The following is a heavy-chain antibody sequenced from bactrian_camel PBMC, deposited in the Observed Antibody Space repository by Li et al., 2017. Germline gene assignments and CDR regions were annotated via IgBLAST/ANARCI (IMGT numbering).Heavy chain of an antibody. CDR2: IASDGAKT. CDR3: ARGGAMSTL. CDR1: GYTGRSC. D-gene: IGHD3*01. V-gene: IGHV3-2*01. J-gene: IGHJ4*01. Sequence: QVQLVESGGGSVQAGGSLRLSCAASGYTGRSCMGWFRQAPGKGLEWVSTIASDGAKTYYSNSVKGRFTISRDNAKNTVSLQMNSLKSEDTALYYCARGGAMSTLRGQGTQVTVS.